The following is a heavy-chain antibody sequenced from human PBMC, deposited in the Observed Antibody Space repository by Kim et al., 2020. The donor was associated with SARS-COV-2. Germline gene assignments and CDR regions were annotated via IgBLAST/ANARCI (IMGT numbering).Heavy chain of an antibody. V-gene: IGHV3-48*03. CDR2: ISSSGSTI. CDR3: ASGRAYYGSGSYPDY. CDR1: GFTFSSYE. Sequence: GGSLRLSCAASGFTFSSYEMNWVRQAPGKGLEWVSYISSSGSTIYYADSVKGRFTISRDNAKNSLYLQMNSLGAEDTAVYYCASGRAYYGSGSYPDYWGQGTLVTVSS. J-gene: IGHJ4*02. D-gene: IGHD3-10*01.